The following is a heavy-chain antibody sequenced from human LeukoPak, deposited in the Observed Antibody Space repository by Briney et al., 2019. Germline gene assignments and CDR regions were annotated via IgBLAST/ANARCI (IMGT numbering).Heavy chain of an antibody. CDR1: GYSFTTHD. Sequence: ASVKVSSKASGYSFTTHDINWVRQSPGQGLEWMGWMNPNSGKSGYAQKFQGRVTMTRDTSISTVYIELSSLGPDDTAVYYCARESGLTDNWLDSWGQGTLVIVSS. CDR3: ARESGLTDNWLDS. D-gene: IGHD5-12*01. CDR2: MNPNSGKS. V-gene: IGHV1-8*01. J-gene: IGHJ5*01.